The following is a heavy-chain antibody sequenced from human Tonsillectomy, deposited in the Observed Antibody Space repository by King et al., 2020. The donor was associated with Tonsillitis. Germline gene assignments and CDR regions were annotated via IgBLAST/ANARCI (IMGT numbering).Heavy chain of an antibody. CDR2: IYPDDFDT. Sequence: VQLVQSGAEVKKPGESLKISCKGSGYNFTNYWIAWVRQMPGKGLEWMAIIYPDDFDTRYSPSFQGQVTISADKSISTAYLQWSSLKASDTAMYYCARRIRKGSPLDYWGQGTLVTVSS. J-gene: IGHJ4*02. CDR3: ARRIRKGSPLDY. D-gene: IGHD5-18*01. CDR1: GYNFTNYW. V-gene: IGHV5-51*01.